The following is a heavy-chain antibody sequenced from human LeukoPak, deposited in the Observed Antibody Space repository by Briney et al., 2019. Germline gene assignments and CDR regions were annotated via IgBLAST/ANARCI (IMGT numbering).Heavy chain of an antibody. D-gene: IGHD6-13*01. V-gene: IGHV4-59*08. J-gene: IGHJ6*02. CDR2: IYYSGST. CDR3: ARGIASGTLSYYYYGMGV. Sequence: PSETLSLTCAVSGGSISSYYWTWIRQPPGKGLEWIGYIYYSGSTNYNPSLKSRVTISVDTSKNQFSLKLSSVTAADTAVYYCARGIASGTLSYYYYGMGVWGQGTTVTVSS. CDR1: GGSISSYY.